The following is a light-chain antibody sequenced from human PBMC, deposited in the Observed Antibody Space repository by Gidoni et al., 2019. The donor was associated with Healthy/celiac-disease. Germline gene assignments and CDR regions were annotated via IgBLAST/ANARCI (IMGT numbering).Light chain of an antibody. Sequence: QSALTQPRSVSGSPGQAVTISCTGTSSDVGGYNYVSWYQQHPGKAPKLMIYDVSKRPAWVPYRFSGSTSCNTASLTISGLPAEDEADYYCCSYAGSYPLVFGGGTKLPVL. CDR3: CSYAGSYPLV. V-gene: IGLV2-11*01. J-gene: IGLJ3*02. CDR2: DVS. CDR1: SSDVGGYNY.